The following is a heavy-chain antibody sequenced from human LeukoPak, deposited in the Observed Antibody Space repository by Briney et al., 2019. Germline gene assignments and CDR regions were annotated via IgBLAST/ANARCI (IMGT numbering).Heavy chain of an antibody. D-gene: IGHD6-13*01. Sequence: GGSLRLSCAASGFTFSNAWMSWVRQAPGKGLEWVANIKQDGSEKYYVDSVKGRFTISRDNAKNSLYLQMNSLRAEDTAVYYCARGRVAAAEYYFDYWGQGTLVTVSS. V-gene: IGHV3-7*01. CDR3: ARGRVAAAEYYFDY. CDR1: GFTFSNAW. J-gene: IGHJ4*02. CDR2: IKQDGSEK.